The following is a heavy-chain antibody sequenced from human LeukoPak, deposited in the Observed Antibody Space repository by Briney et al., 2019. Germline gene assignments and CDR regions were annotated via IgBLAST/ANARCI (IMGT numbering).Heavy chain of an antibody. CDR1: GFTFSNAW. Sequence: PGGSLRLSCAASGFTFSNAWMSWVRQAPGKGLEWVGRIKSKTDGGTTDYAAPVKGRFTISRDDSKTTLYLQMNSLKTEDTVVYYCTTDPRHYDFWSGYSEDSYFDYWGQGTLVTVSS. V-gene: IGHV3-15*01. CDR2: IKSKTDGGTT. CDR3: TTDPRHYDFWSGYSEDSYFDY. D-gene: IGHD3-3*01. J-gene: IGHJ4*02.